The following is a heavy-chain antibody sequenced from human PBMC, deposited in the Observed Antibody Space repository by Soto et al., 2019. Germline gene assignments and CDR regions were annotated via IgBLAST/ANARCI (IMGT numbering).Heavy chain of an antibody. Sequence: GGSLRLSCAVSGFICSSYDMSWVRQAPGKGLEWVSTILVGGSTHYEDSVKGRFTISRDTSKNTVYLQMNSLTAGDTAFYYCARAQSSTVITSSHFDPWGRGTLVTVSS. D-gene: IGHD4-17*01. CDR2: ILVGGST. J-gene: IGHJ5*02. V-gene: IGHV3-23*01. CDR3: ARAQSSTVITSSHFDP. CDR1: GFICSSYD.